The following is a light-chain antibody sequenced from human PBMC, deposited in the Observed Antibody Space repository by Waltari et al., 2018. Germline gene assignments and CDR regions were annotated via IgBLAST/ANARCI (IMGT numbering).Light chain of an antibody. CDR2: DDS. V-gene: IGLV3-21*02. J-gene: IGLJ2*01. Sequence: SYVLIQPPSVSVAPGQTATIPCGGSSLGSRGIHWYQQRPGQAPLLVISDDSGRPSGIPERFSGSNSGSTATLTISSVAAGDEADYFCQGWATFGDYPVFGGGTKLTVL. CDR3: QGWATFGDYPV. CDR1: SLGSRG.